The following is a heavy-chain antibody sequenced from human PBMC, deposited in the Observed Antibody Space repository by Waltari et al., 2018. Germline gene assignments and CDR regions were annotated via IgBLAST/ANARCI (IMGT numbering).Heavy chain of an antibody. V-gene: IGHV3-21*01. D-gene: IGHD3-22*01. CDR2: IRGSGRIYI. Sequence: DVQLVESGGGLVKPGGSLRLSCAASGFSFSSYDMNWVRQAPGRGLEWGASIRGSGRIYIFYTDSVKGRFTISRDNSNNRLYLQMNSLRAEDTAVYYCTREPSPDSGGYFYYYMDVWGKGTTVTVSS. J-gene: IGHJ6*03. CDR3: TREPSPDSGGYFYYYMDV. CDR1: GFSFSSYD.